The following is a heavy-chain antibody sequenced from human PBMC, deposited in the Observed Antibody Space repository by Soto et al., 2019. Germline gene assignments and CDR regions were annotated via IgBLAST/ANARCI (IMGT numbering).Heavy chain of an antibody. CDR2: ISDSGST. CDR1: GFTFSTYA. CDR3: AKDKGGRYCSRTSCLYSFDY. Sequence: EVQLLESGGGLVQPGGSLRLSCTASGFTFSTYAMSWVRQAPGKGLEWVSTISDSGSTYYADSVKGRFTISRDNSRNTLVLEMTSLRAEDTAVYYCAKDKGGRYCSRTSCLYSFDYWGQGTLVTVSS. V-gene: IGHV3-23*01. J-gene: IGHJ4*02. D-gene: IGHD2-2*01.